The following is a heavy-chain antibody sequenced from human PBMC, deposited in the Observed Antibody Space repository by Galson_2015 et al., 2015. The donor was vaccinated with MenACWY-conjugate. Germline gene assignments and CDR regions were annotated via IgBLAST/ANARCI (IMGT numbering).Heavy chain of an antibody. V-gene: IGHV2-5*02. D-gene: IGHD3-10*01. CDR3: AHIYTWFGDFSVRSYDY. CDR1: GFSLSSSGVG. Sequence: ALVKPTQTLTLTCTFSGFSLSSSGVGVAWIRQPPGKALEFLALIYWDDDRRYSPSLSSRLSITKDTSRNQVVLTMTNMDLVDTATYYCAHIYTWFGDFSVRSYDYWGQGTLVTVSS. CDR2: IYWDDDR. J-gene: IGHJ4*02.